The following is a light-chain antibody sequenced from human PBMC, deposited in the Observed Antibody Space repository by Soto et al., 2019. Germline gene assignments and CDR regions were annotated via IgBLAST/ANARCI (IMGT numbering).Light chain of an antibody. Sequence: EIVLTQSPGTLSFSPGERATLSCRASQSVSSNYLAWYQQKPGQAPRLLIYGASSRATGIPDRFSGSGSGTDFTLTISRLEPEDFAVYYCQQYGSSFFGGGTKVDIK. J-gene: IGKJ4*01. V-gene: IGKV3-20*01. CDR1: QSVSSNY. CDR2: GAS. CDR3: QQYGSSF.